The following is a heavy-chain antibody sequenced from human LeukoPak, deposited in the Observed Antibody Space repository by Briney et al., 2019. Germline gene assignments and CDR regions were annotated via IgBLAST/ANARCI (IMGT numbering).Heavy chain of an antibody. Sequence: PGRSLRLSCSRSGYSFSRYWLAWVRQAPGKGLEWVASINQDVSRVHYVDSVKGRFTISRDSAKSSLFLQMTSLRVEDTAVYYCARLKDDVTKFDYWSQGTLVTVSS. CDR2: INQDVSRV. D-gene: IGHD2-8*01. V-gene: IGHV3-7*01. J-gene: IGHJ4*02. CDR3: ARLKDDVTKFDY. CDR1: GYSFSRYW.